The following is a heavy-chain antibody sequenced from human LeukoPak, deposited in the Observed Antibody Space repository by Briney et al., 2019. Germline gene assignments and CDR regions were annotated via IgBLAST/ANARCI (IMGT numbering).Heavy chain of an antibody. D-gene: IGHD5-18*01. V-gene: IGHV3-73*01. Sequence: GGSLRLSCAASGFTFSGSAMHWVRQASGKGLEWVGRIRGKANSYATAYAASVKGRFTISRDDSKNTAYLQMNSLRTEDTAVYYCATDLRYGSNFFFQYWGLGTLVAVSS. CDR1: GFTFSGSA. CDR2: IRGKANSYAT. CDR3: ATDLRYGSNFFFQY. J-gene: IGHJ4*02.